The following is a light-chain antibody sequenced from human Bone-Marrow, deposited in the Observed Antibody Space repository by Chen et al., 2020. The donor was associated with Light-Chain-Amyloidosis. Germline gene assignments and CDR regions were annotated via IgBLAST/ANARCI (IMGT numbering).Light chain of an antibody. Sequence: VTCSGDDLPTKYAYWYQQKPGQAPVLVIHRDTERPSGISERFSGSSSGTTATLTISGVQAEDEADYHCQSADSSGTYEGIFGGGTKLTV. J-gene: IGLJ2*01. CDR2: RDT. CDR1: DLPTKY. CDR3: QSADSSGTYEGI. V-gene: IGLV3-25*03.